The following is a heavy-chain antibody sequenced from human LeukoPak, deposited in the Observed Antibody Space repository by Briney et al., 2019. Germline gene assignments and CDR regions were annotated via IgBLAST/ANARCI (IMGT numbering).Heavy chain of an antibody. D-gene: IGHD1-26*01. CDR1: GGSISSYY. Sequence: PSETLSLTCTVSGGSISSYYWGWIRQPPGKGLEWIGEINHSGSTNYNPSLKSRVTISVDTSKNQFSLKLSSVTAADTAVYYCARGLPSGSYFDYWGQGTLVTVSS. CDR3: ARGLPSGSYFDY. CDR2: INHSGST. V-gene: IGHV4-34*01. J-gene: IGHJ4*02.